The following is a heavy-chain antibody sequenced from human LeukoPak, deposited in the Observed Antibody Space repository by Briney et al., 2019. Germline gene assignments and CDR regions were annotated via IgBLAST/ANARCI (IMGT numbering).Heavy chain of an antibody. V-gene: IGHV3-23*01. Sequence: GGSLRLSCAASGFTFSSYAMSWIRQAPGEGLGWVSAMSGSGGSTYHADSVKGRFTITRDNSKNTLYLQMNSLRAEDTAVYYCAKDLSYDSSGYYAYWGQGTLVTVSS. CDR1: GFTFSSYA. J-gene: IGHJ4*02. CDR2: MSGSGGST. CDR3: AKDLSYDSSGYYAY. D-gene: IGHD3-22*01.